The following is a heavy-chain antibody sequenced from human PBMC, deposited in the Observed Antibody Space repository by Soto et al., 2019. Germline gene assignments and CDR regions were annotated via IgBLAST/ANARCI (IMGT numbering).Heavy chain of an antibody. Sequence: GGALRLSCAASGFTFRSFTMNWVRQAPGKGLEWVSTINSNSAYIYYTDALRGRFTISRDNAKNSLHLQMNSLRAEDTAVYYCTRDASRDSSARGWFDPWGPGTLVTVS. CDR3: TRDASRDSSARGWFDP. V-gene: IGHV3-21*01. D-gene: IGHD6-13*01. J-gene: IGHJ5*02. CDR2: INSNSAYI. CDR1: GFTFRSFT.